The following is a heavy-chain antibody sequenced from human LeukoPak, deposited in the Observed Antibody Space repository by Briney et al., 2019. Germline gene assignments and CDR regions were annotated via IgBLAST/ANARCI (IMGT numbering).Heavy chain of an antibody. D-gene: IGHD5-18*01. Sequence: PGGPLRLSCAASGFTFSSYAMSWVRQAPGKGLEWVSAISGSGGSTYYADSVKGRFTIYRDNSKNTLYLQMNSLRAEDTAVYYCAKETKKGKTWIQLWTYFDYWGQGTLVTVSS. CDR2: ISGSGGST. CDR1: GFTFSSYA. CDR3: AKETKKGKTWIQLWTYFDY. J-gene: IGHJ4*02. V-gene: IGHV3-23*01.